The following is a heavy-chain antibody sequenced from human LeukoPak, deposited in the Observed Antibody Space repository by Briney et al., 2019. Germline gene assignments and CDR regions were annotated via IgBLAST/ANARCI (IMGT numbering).Heavy chain of an antibody. V-gene: IGHV3-20*04. CDR1: GFTFDDYG. Sequence: GGSLRLSCAASGFTFDDYGMTWVRQAPGKGLELVSGINWNGGSTGYADSVKGRFTISRDNAKNSVYLQMNSLRAEDTALYYCASAGLTYGSGSYFVYWGQGTLVTVSS. CDR2: INWNGGST. J-gene: IGHJ4*02. CDR3: ASAGLTYGSGSYFVY. D-gene: IGHD3-10*01.